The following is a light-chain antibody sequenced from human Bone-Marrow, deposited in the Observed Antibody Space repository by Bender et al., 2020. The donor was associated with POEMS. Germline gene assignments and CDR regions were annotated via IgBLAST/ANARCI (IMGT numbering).Light chain of an antibody. CDR1: SSNIGTTY. V-gene: IGLV1-47*01. CDR3: VAWDASLNGWV. CDR2: RNK. Sequence: QSVLTQPPSVSGTPGQRVTISCSGSSSNIGTTYVDWYQQLPGTAPKLLIYRNKQRPSGVPDRFSGSKSGTSASLAITGLQSDDEAIYFCVAWDASLNGWVFGGGTKLTVL. J-gene: IGLJ3*02.